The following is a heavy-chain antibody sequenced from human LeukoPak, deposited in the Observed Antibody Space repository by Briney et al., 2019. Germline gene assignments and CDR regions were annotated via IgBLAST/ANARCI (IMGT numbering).Heavy chain of an antibody. CDR1: GYTFTSYG. Sequence: GASVKVSCMASGYTFTSYGISWVRQAPGQGLEWMGWISTYNGNTHYAQKLQGRVTMTTDTSTSTAYMELRSLRSDDTAVYYCARSSLAVAGSVFDYWGQGTLVTVSS. D-gene: IGHD6-19*01. CDR3: ARSSLAVAGSVFDY. J-gene: IGHJ4*02. CDR2: ISTYNGNT. V-gene: IGHV1-18*01.